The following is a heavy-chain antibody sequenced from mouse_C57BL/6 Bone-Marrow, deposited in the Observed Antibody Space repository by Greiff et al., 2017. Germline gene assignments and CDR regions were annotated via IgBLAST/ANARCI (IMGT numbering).Heavy chain of an antibody. CDR2: ISNGGGST. D-gene: IGHD2-3*01. CDR1: GFTFSDYY. CDR3: ARRDGYSTCAY. V-gene: IGHV5-12*01. J-gene: IGHJ3*01. Sequence: EVQLVESGGGLVQPGGSLKLSCAASGFTFSDYYMYWVRQTPEKRLEWVAYISNGGGSTYYPDTVKGRFTISRDNAKNTLYLQMSRLKSEDTAMYYCARRDGYSTCAYWGQGTLVTVSA.